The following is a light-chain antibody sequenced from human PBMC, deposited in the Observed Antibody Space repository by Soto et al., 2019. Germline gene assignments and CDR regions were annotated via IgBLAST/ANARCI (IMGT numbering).Light chain of an antibody. CDR2: YDS. CDR1: NIGSKS. V-gene: IGLV3-21*04. CDR3: QVWDSSSDHLNV. J-gene: IGLJ6*01. Sequence: SYELTQPPSVSVAPGKTARITCGGKNIGSKSVHWYQQKPGQAPVLVIYYDSDRPSGIPERFSGSNSGNTATLTISRVEAGDEADYYCQVWDSSSDHLNVFGSGTQQTVL.